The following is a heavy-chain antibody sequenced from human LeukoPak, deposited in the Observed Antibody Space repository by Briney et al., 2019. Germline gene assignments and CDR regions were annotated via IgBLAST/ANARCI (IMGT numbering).Heavy chain of an antibody. CDR3: ARLSVSSGWDLDY. D-gene: IGHD6-19*01. CDR2: ISYRGTT. Sequence: SETLSLTCTVSGGSISSYSWSWIRQPPGEGLEWVGYISYRGTTKYNPSLTSRVSISVDTSKNQFSLKLSSVTAADTAVYYCARLSVSSGWDLDYWGQGTLVTVSS. J-gene: IGHJ4*02. CDR1: GGSISSYS. V-gene: IGHV4-59*08.